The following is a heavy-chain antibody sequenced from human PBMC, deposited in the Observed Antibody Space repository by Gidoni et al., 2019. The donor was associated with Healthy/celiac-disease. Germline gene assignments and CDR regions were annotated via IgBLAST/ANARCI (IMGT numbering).Heavy chain of an antibody. CDR1: GFPFSSYG. CDR2: IWYDGSNK. CDR3: ARGESVTPNPPYYYYGMDV. Sequence: QVQLVESGGGVVQPGRSLRLSCAASGFPFSSYGMHWVRQAPGKGLEWVAVIWYDGSNKYYADSVKGRFTISRDNSKNTLYLQMNSLRAEDTAVYYCARGESVTPNPPYYYYGMDVWGQGTTVTVSS. J-gene: IGHJ6*02. V-gene: IGHV3-33*01. D-gene: IGHD4-17*01.